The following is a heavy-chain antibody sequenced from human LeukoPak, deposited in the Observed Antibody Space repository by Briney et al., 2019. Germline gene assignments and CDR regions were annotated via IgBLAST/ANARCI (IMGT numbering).Heavy chain of an antibody. J-gene: IGHJ4*02. CDR3: TKVYNYGFFDY. D-gene: IGHD5-24*01. CDR2: FSGSGGST. Sequence: GGSLRLSCAASGFTFSSYAMSWVRQAPGKGLECISGFSGSGGSTYYADSVKGRFTISRDNSKNTLYLQMNSLRAEDTAIYYCTKVYNYGFFDYWGPGTLVTVSS. CDR1: GFTFSSYA. V-gene: IGHV3-23*01.